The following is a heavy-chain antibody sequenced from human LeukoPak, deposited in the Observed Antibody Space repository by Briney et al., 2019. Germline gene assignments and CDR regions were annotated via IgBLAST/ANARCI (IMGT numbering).Heavy chain of an antibody. V-gene: IGHV5-51*01. CDR3: ARLGCSSTSCYRMDV. CDR1: GSGFTSYW. Sequence: GGSLKISFKGSGSGFTSYWIGWVRRMPGKGLEWMGIIYPGDSDTRYRPSFQGQVTISADKSISTAYLQWSSLKASDTAMYYCARLGCSSTSCYRMDVWGKGTTVTVSS. D-gene: IGHD2-2*01. CDR2: IYPGDSDT. J-gene: IGHJ6*03.